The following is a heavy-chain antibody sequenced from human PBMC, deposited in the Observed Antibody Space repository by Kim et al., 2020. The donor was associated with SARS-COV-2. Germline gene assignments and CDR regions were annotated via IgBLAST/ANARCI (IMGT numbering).Heavy chain of an antibody. Sequence: SETLSLTCAVSGGSISSSNWWSWVRQPPGKGLEWIGEIYHSGSTNYNPSLKSRVTISVDKSKNQFSLKLSSVTAADTAVYYCARDPVRYSSGWYEPYYYGMDLWGQGTTVTVSS. CDR3: ARDPVRYSSGWYEPYYYGMDL. CDR1: GGSISSSNW. D-gene: IGHD6-19*01. CDR2: IYHSGST. V-gene: IGHV4-4*02. J-gene: IGHJ6*02.